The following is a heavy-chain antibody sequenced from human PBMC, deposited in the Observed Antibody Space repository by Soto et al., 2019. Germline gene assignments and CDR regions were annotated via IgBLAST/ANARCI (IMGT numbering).Heavy chain of an antibody. Sequence: EVQLLESGGGLVQPGGSLRLSCAASGFTFSSYAMSWVRQAPGKGLEWVSAISGSGGSTYYADSVKGRFTISRDNSKNTLYLLMNSLRAEDTAVYYCAKGITMIVVVKAYFDYWGQGTLVTVSS. D-gene: IGHD3-22*01. CDR2: ISGSGGST. CDR3: AKGITMIVVVKAYFDY. V-gene: IGHV3-23*01. CDR1: GFTFSSYA. J-gene: IGHJ4*02.